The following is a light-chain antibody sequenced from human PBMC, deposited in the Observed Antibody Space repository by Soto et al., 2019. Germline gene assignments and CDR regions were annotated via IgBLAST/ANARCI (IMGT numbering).Light chain of an antibody. V-gene: IGLV2-11*01. CDR2: DVS. J-gene: IGLJ2*01. CDR1: SSDVGGSNY. CDR3: CSYAGSYPLV. Sequence: QSALTQPRSVSGSPGQSVTISCTGTSSDVGGSNYVSWYQQHPGKAPKLMIYDVSKRPSGVPDRFSGSKSGNTASLTISGLQAEDEADYYCCSYAGSYPLVFGGGTK.